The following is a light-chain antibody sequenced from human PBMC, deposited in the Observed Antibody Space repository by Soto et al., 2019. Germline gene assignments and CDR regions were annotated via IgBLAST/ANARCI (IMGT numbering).Light chain of an antibody. CDR2: DVS. CDR3: SSYTSSSTPL. Sequence: QSALTQPASVSGSPGQSITISCTGTSSDVGGYNYVSWYQQHPGKAPKLMIYDVSNRPSGVSNRFSGSKSGNTASLTISGVQAEDEADYCCSSYTSSSTPLFGGGTKVTVL. J-gene: IGLJ2*01. CDR1: SSDVGGYNY. V-gene: IGLV2-14*01.